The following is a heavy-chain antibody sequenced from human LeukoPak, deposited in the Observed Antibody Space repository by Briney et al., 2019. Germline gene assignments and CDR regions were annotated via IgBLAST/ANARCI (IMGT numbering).Heavy chain of an antibody. Sequence: GRSLRLSCAASGFTFGDYAMHWVRQAPGKGLEWVSGISWNSGRVDYADSVKGRFTISRDTAKNSLYLQMNSLKAEDTALYYCIKAQYCSTTSCNYFDYWGQGTLVTVPS. D-gene: IGHD2-2*01. CDR1: GFTFGDYA. CDR3: IKAQYCSTTSCNYFDY. V-gene: IGHV3-9*01. CDR2: ISWNSGRV. J-gene: IGHJ4*02.